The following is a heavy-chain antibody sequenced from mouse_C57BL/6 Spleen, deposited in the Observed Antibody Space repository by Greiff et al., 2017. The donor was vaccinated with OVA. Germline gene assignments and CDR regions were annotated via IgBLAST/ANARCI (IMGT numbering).Heavy chain of an antibody. CDR1: GFTFSDYG. CDR2: ISSGSSTI. CDR3: ARTGNYYYFDY. Sequence: EVKLQESGGGLVKPGGSLKLSCAASGFTFSDYGMHWVRQAPEKGLEWVAYISSGSSTIYYADTVKGRFTISRDNAKNTLFLQMTSLRSEDTAMYYCARTGNYYYFDYWGQGTTLTVSS. D-gene: IGHD2-1*01. J-gene: IGHJ2*01. V-gene: IGHV5-17*01.